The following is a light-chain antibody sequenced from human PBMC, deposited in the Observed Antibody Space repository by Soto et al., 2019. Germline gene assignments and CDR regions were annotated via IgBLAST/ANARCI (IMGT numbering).Light chain of an antibody. CDR3: AAWDDSLSGYV. Sequence: QSVLTQPPSASGTPGQRVTISCSGSTSNIGSNTVNWYQQLPGTAPKLLIYSNNQRPSGVPDRSSGYKSGTSASLAISGLPSEDEADYYCAAWDDSLSGYVFGTGTKVTVL. V-gene: IGLV1-44*01. CDR2: SNN. J-gene: IGLJ1*01. CDR1: TSNIGSNT.